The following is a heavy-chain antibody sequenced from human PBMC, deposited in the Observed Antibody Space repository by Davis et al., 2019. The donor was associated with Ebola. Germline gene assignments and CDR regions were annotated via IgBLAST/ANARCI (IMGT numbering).Heavy chain of an antibody. Sequence: GESLKISCEASGFTFNNFWISWVRQMPGKGLEWMGRIDPAASYSSYSPSFQGHVTISADKSVSTAYLQWTSLKASDTAIYYCARRNVHNDAFDVWGQGTLVTVSS. J-gene: IGHJ3*01. D-gene: IGHD2-21*01. V-gene: IGHV5-10-1*01. CDR3: ARRNVHNDAFDV. CDR1: GFTFNNFW. CDR2: IDPAASYS.